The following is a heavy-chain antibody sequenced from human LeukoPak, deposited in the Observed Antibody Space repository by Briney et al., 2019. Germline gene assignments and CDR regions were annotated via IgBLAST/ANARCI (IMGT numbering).Heavy chain of an antibody. CDR3: AKTRPLDSSSWSHGDY. Sequence: GGSLRLSCAASGFTFSSYAMSWVRQAPGPGLEWVSAISGSGDSTYYGDSVKGRFTISRDNSTNTLYLPMNSLRAEDTAVYYCAKTRPLDSSSWSHGDYWGQGTLVTVSS. CDR2: ISGSGDST. D-gene: IGHD6-13*01. CDR1: GFTFSSYA. J-gene: IGHJ4*02. V-gene: IGHV3-23*01.